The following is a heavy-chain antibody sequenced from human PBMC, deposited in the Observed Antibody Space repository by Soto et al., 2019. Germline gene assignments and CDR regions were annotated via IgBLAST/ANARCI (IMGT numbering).Heavy chain of an antibody. D-gene: IGHD3-22*01. J-gene: IGHJ6*02. CDR2: ISAYDGNT. CDR1: GYTFSSYG. V-gene: IGHV1-18*01. CDR3: ARGGYYDSSGSRNYYNYGMNV. Sequence: QVQLVQSGAEVKKPGASVKVSCKASGYTFSSYGINWVRQAPGQGLECLGWISAYDGNTKYAQILQGRVSMTTDTSTKTAYMELRSLRSDDTAVYYCARGGYYDSSGSRNYYNYGMNVWGQGTTVTVSS.